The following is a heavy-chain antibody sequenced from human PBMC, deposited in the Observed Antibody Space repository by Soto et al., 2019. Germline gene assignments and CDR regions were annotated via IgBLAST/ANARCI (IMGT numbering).Heavy chain of an antibody. D-gene: IGHD5-12*01. CDR2: ISGSGGST. CDR3: AKDSSYGDFFDY. V-gene: IGHV3-23*01. Sequence: QPGGSLRLSCAASGFTFSSYAMSWVRQAPGKGLEWVSAISGSGGSTYYADSVRGRFTISRDNSKNTLYLQMNSLRAEDTAVYYCAKDSSYGDFFDYWGQGTLVTVSS. CDR1: GFTFSSYA. J-gene: IGHJ4*02.